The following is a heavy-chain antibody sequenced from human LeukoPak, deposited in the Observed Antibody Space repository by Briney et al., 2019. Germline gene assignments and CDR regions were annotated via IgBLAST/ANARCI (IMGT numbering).Heavy chain of an antibody. CDR2: IYHSGST. Sequence: PSETLSLTCTVSGGSISSGGYYWTWIRQPPGKGLEWIGYIYHSGSTYYNPSLKSRVTISLDRSKNQFSLKLSSVTAADTAVYYCLGFSAFDIWGQGTMVTVSS. CDR3: LGFSAFDI. CDR1: GGSISSGGYY. D-gene: IGHD3-10*01. V-gene: IGHV4-30-2*01. J-gene: IGHJ3*02.